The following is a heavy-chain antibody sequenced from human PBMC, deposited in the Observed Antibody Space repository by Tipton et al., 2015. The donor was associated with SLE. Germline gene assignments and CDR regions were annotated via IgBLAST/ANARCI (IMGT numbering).Heavy chain of an antibody. CDR2: IYTSGST. Sequence: LRLSCTVSGGSISNYYWSWIRQPAGKGLEWIGRIYTSGSTNYNPSLKSRVTMSVDTSKNQFSLKLSSVTAADTAAYYCARDHPVAGPFDYWGQGTLVTVSS. D-gene: IGHD6-19*01. CDR1: GGSISNYY. J-gene: IGHJ4*02. V-gene: IGHV4-4*07. CDR3: ARDHPVAGPFDY.